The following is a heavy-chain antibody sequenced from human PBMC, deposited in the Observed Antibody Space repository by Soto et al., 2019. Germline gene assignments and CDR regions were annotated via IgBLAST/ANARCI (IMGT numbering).Heavy chain of an antibody. D-gene: IGHD3-3*01. Sequence: QVQLVQSGAEVKKPGASVKVSCKASGYTFTSYYMHWVRQAPGQGLEWMGIINPSGGSTSYAQKCEGGVTMTRDTSTSTVHMELSSLSSEDTAVYYCARIWSGYYRVYGYFDYWGQGTLVTVSS. J-gene: IGHJ4*02. CDR2: INPSGGST. CDR1: GYTFTSYY. CDR3: ARIWSGYYRVYGYFDY. V-gene: IGHV1-46*01.